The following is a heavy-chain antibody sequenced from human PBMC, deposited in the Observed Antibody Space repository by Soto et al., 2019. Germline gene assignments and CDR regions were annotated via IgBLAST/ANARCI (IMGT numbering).Heavy chain of an antibody. CDR2: ISYDGSNK. D-gene: IGHD1-1*01. Sequence: GGSLRLSCAASGFTFSSYAMHWVRQAPGKGLEWVAVISYDGSNKYYADSVKGRFTISRDNSKNTLYLQMNSLRAEDTAVYYCAKVWARTGTYYYYGMDVWGQGTTVTVSS. CDR3: AKVWARTGTYYYYGMDV. V-gene: IGHV3-30-3*01. CDR1: GFTFSSYA. J-gene: IGHJ6*02.